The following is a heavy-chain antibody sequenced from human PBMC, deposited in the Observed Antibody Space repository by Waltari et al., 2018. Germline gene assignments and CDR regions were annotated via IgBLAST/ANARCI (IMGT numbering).Heavy chain of an antibody. Sequence: QVQLVESGGGVVQPGGSLRLSCAASGFTFSSYGMHWVRQAPGKGLEWVACIRYDGSNKYYADSVKGRFTISRDNSKNTLYLQMNSLRAEDTAVYYCAKDQGVATFDYWGQGTLVTVSS. V-gene: IGHV3-30*02. J-gene: IGHJ4*02. D-gene: IGHD2-21*02. CDR1: GFTFSSYG. CDR2: IRYDGSNK. CDR3: AKDQGVATFDY.